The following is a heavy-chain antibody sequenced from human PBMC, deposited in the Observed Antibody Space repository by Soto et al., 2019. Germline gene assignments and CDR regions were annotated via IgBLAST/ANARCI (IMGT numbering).Heavy chain of an antibody. D-gene: IGHD2-15*01. V-gene: IGHV3-23*01. J-gene: IGHJ4*02. CDR3: ASRYCSGGSCYKPYDY. CDR1: GFTFSSYA. Sequence: GGSLRLSCAASGFTFSSYAMSWVRQAPGKGLEWVSAISGSGGRTYYADSVKGRFTISRDNSKNTLYLQMNSLRAEDTAVYYCASRYCSGGSCYKPYDYWGQGTLVTVSS. CDR2: ISGSGGRT.